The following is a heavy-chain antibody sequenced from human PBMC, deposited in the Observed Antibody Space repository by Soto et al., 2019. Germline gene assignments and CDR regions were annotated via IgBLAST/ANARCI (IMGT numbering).Heavy chain of an antibody. CDR3: GRDPPGSGWSLEY. V-gene: IGHV3-33*01. CDR2: IWNDGSNQ. CDR1: GFTFSTHA. J-gene: IGHJ4*02. D-gene: IGHD6-19*01. Sequence: QVQLVESGGGVVQPEMSLRLSCAASGFTFSTHAMHWVRQAPGKGLEWVARIWNDGSNQHYADSVKGRFTVSRDNSEHTVSLQMNSLRVEDTAVYYWGRDPPGSGWSLEYWGQGTLVTVSS.